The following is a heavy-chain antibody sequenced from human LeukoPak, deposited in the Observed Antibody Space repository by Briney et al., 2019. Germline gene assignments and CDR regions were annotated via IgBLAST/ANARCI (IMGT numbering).Heavy chain of an antibody. V-gene: IGHV4-39*01. CDR2: IYYNEKS. D-gene: IGHD2-15*01. CDR1: DDSISSNTCY. J-gene: IGHJ5*02. Sequence: NPSETLSLTCTVSDDSISSNTCYWGWIRQPPGKGLEWIGNIYYNEKSNYNPSLRSRVTISIDTSKNQFSLKMSSVTAADTAVYYCARQKVVVTHPSWFDPWGQGTLVTVSS. CDR3: ARQKVVVTHPSWFDP.